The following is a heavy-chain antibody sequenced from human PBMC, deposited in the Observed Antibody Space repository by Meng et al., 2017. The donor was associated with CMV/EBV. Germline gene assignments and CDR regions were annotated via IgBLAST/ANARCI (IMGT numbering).Heavy chain of an antibody. CDR1: GFSLITSGVG. D-gene: IGHD3-10*01. J-gene: IGHJ4*02. V-gene: IGHV2-5*01. Sequence: SGPTPVKPTQTLTLTCTFSGFSLITSGVGVGWIRQPPGKALEWLAVIYWNGDKRYRPSLESRLSITRDTSKNQVVLTMTNMDPVDTATYYCAHRSNFYGSGSRSFDYWGQGTLVTVSS. CDR2: IYWNGDK. CDR3: AHRSNFYGSGSRSFDY.